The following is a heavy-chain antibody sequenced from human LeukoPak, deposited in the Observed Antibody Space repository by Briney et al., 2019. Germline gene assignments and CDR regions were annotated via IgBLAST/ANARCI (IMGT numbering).Heavy chain of an antibody. J-gene: IGHJ4*02. CDR3: ARGGGSIGRHFEY. V-gene: IGHV3-23*01. D-gene: IGHD3-16*01. Sequence: GGSLRLSCAASGFTFSDYAMSWVRQAPGKWLEWVSSISANGGSTYYADSVKGRFTISRDDSKNTQYLEMSSLRGEDTAVYYCARGGGSIGRHFEYWGQGTLVTVSS. CDR1: GFTFSDYA. CDR2: ISANGGST.